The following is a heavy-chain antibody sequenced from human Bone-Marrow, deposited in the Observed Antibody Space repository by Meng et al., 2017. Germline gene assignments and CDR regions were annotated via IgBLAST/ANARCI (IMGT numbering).Heavy chain of an antibody. Sequence: ASVKVFCKASGYTFPDYWLHWVRRAPGQGLEWMGRINPKSGDTHYAQRFQGRVTMTGDTYISTTYTEPSGLRSDDTAMYYCARDEDISAAGKLFGDYWGQGTLVTVSS. V-gene: IGHV1-2*06. CDR1: GYTFPDYW. D-gene: IGHD6-13*01. CDR3: ARDEDISAAGKLFGDY. CDR2: INPKSGDT. J-gene: IGHJ4*02.